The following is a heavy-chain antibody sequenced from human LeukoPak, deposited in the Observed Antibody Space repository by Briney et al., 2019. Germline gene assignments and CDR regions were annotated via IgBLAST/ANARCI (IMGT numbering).Heavy chain of an antibody. Sequence: PGGSLRLSCAASGFIFSSYAMHWVRQAPGKGLEWVAFIRYDGSNKYYADSVKGRFTISRDNSKNTLYLQMNSLRAEDTAVYYCAKEGGSSSWYGAYYYYGMDVWGQGTTVTVSS. J-gene: IGHJ6*02. CDR2: IRYDGSNK. CDR1: GFIFSSYA. D-gene: IGHD6-13*01. V-gene: IGHV3-30*02. CDR3: AKEGGSSSWYGAYYYYGMDV.